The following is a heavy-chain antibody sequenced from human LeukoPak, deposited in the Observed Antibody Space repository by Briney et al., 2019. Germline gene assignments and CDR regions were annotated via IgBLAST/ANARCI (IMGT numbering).Heavy chain of an antibody. CDR3: ARDQTYSSSCPHFDY. V-gene: IGHV1-69*13. CDR1: GGTFSSYA. J-gene: IGHJ4*02. CDR2: IIPIFGTA. D-gene: IGHD6-13*01. Sequence: SVKVSCKASGGTFSSYAISWVRQAPGQGLEWMGGIIPIFGTANYAQKFQGRVTITADESTSTAYMELSSLRSEDTAVYYCARDQTYSSSCPHFDYWGQGTLVTVSS.